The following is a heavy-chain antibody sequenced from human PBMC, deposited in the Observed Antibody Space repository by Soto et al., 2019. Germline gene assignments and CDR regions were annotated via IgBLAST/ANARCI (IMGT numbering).Heavy chain of an antibody. D-gene: IGHD2-15*01. CDR2: INPNSGGT. V-gene: IGHV1-2*04. CDR3: AKVPSCRGGSCLTSLQD. CDR1: GYSFTGFY. Sequence: QVQLVQSGAEVKKPGASVKVSCKASGYSFTGFYMHWVRQAPGQGLEWMGWINPNSGGTNYARKSRGWVTITRDTSITTVYMELNSLKSADTAVDYCAKVPSCRGGSCLTSLQDWGQGTLVTVSS. J-gene: IGHJ4*02.